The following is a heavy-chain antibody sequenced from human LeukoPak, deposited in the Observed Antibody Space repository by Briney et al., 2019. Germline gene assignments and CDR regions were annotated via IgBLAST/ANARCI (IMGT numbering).Heavy chain of an antibody. J-gene: IGHJ3*02. CDR1: GFTFSSYW. CDR3: ARVGYFDWGRDDVFDI. D-gene: IGHD3-9*01. Sequence: PGGSLRLSCAASGFTFSSYWMTWVRQAPGKGLQWVANIKQDGSEKYYVDSVKGRFTISRDNAKNSLYLLMHSLRAEDTAVYYCARVGYFDWGRDDVFDIWGQGTMVTVSS. V-gene: IGHV3-7*01. CDR2: IKQDGSEK.